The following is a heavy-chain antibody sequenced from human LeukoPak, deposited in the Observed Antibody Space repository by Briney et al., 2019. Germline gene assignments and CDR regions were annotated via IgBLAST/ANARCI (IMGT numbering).Heavy chain of an antibody. V-gene: IGHV3-30-3*01. CDR1: GFTFSSYA. CDR3: AKDPIYSSSWYDYFDY. Sequence: QPGRSLRLSCAASGFTFSSYAMHWVRQAPGKGLEWVAVISYDGSNKYYADSVKGRFTISRDNSKNTLYLQMNSLRAEDTAVYYCAKDPIYSSSWYDYFDYWGQGTLVTVSS. CDR2: ISYDGSNK. D-gene: IGHD6-13*01. J-gene: IGHJ4*02.